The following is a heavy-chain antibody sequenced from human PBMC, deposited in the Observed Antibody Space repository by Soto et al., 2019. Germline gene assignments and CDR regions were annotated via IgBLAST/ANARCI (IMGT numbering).Heavy chain of an antibody. J-gene: IGHJ1*01. CDR1: GFPFSSYW. CDR3: VRDYDSSGFNSRH. CDR2: IGSDGRPT. V-gene: IGHV3-74*03. Sequence: LRPSCVASGFPFSSYWMHWIRQVPGKGLMWVSQIGSDGRPTTYAESVKGRFTISRDNARIILYFQMNSLRADDTAMYYCVRDYDSSGFNSRHWGQGPLGNVSS. D-gene: IGHD3-22*01.